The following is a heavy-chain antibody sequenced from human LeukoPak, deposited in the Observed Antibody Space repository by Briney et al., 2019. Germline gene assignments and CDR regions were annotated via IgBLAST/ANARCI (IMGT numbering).Heavy chain of an antibody. CDR2: IKQDGSEK. J-gene: IGHJ4*02. D-gene: IGHD3-3*01. CDR3: ARAFLGFDC. V-gene: IGHV3-7*01. Sequence: PGGSLRLSCAASGFTFSSYAMHWVRQAPGKGLEWVANIKQDGSEKYYVDSVKGRFTISRDNAKNSLYLQMNSLRAEDTAVYYCARAFLGFDCWGQGTLVTVSS. CDR1: GFTFSSYA.